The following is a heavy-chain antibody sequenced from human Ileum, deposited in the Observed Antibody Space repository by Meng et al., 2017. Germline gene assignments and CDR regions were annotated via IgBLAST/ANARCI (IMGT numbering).Heavy chain of an antibody. CDR1: GFTFKNSG. D-gene: IGHD2-21*01. CDR3: AKNNGGAAGYFDS. V-gene: IGHV3-33*06. J-gene: IGHJ4*02. Sequence: GGSLRLSCAASGFTFKNSGMHWVRQAPGKGLEWVAIIWNDGSQKYYADSVKGRFTISRDNSKNTLDLQMNSLRDEDTAVYYCAKNNGGAAGYFDSWGQGTLVTVSS. CDR2: IWNDGSQK.